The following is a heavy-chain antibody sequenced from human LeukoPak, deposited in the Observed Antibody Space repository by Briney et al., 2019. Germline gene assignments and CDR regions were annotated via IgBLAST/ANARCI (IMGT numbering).Heavy chain of an antibody. CDR3: ANPSGTYGPGVFDI. CDR2: INSSGGRT. D-gene: IGHD1-26*01. CDR1: GITFSSYA. V-gene: IGHV3-23*01. J-gene: IGHJ3*02. Sequence: GGSLRLSCAASGITFSSYAMSWVRQAPGKGLHWVSSINSSGGRTYYADSVKGRFTISRDNSENKLYLQMNSLRPEDTAVYYCANPSGTYGPGVFDIWGQGTMVTVSS.